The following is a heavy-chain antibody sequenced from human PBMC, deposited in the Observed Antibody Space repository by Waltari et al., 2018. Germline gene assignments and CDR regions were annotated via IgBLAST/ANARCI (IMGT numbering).Heavy chain of an antibody. CDR1: GGSISSGSYY. CDR2: SDNRGST. J-gene: IGHJ3*02. V-gene: IGHV4-61*02. Sequence: QGQLQESGPGLVKPSQTLSLTCTVSGGSISSGSYYGRWIRQPAGKGLEWIGRSDNRGSTNYNPYTNGRFTISVDTSENQFSRKLSALTAADTAVYYCARDRAAAGIFPDAFAIWGQGTMVTVSS. D-gene: IGHD6-13*01. CDR3: ARDRAAAGIFPDAFAI.